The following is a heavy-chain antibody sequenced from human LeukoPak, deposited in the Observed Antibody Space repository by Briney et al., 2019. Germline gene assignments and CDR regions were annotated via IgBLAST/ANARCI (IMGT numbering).Heavy chain of an antibody. CDR2: ISWNSGSI. Sequence: GGSLRLSCAASGFTFDDYAMHWVRQAPGKGLEWVSGISWNSGSIGYADSVKGRFTISRDNAKNSLYLQMNSLRAEDTALYYCAMGGVRWQQMESNFAYWGQGTLVTVSS. CDR3: AMGGVRWQQMESNFAY. CDR1: GFTFDDYA. J-gene: IGHJ4*02. D-gene: IGHD6-13*01. V-gene: IGHV3-9*01.